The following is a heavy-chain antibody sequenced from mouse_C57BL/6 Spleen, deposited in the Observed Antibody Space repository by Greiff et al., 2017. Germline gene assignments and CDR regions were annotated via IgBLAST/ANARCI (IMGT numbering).Heavy chain of an antibody. CDR2: IWTGGGT. Sequence: VKVVESGPGLVAPSQRLSITCTVSGFSLTSYAISWVRQPPGKGLEWLGVIWTGGGTNYNSALKFRLSISQDNSKIQVFLKMNRLHTDDTAMYYCARYYAMDYWGQGTSVTVSS. J-gene: IGHJ4*01. V-gene: IGHV2-9-1*01. CDR1: GFSLTSYA. CDR3: ARYYAMDY.